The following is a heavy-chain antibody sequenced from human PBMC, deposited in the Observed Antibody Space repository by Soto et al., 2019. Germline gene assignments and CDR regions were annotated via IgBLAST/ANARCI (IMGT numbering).Heavy chain of an antibody. J-gene: IGHJ4*02. Sequence: VQLVESGGGVAQPGRSLRLSCAASGFPFSSHGMHWVRQAPGKGLEWAALISPDGSETYYADSVKGRFTISRDNSKNTLYLPMNSLRAGDPAVYYCVKDFTTLSILLDSWGQGSLVTVSS. D-gene: IGHD4-17*01. CDR1: GFPFSSHG. CDR2: ISPDGSET. V-gene: IGHV3-30*18. CDR3: VKDFTTLSILLDS.